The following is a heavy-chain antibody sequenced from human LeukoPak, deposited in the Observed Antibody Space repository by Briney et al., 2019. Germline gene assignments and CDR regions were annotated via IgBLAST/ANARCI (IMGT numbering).Heavy chain of an antibody. Sequence: GASVTVSCKASGYTFTSYDINWVRQATGQGLEWMGWRNPNSGNTGYAQKFQGRVTMTRNTSISTAYMELSSLRSEDTAVYYCARGITYYDFWSGYESYYMDVWGKGTTVTVSS. CDR3: ARGITYYDFWSGYESYYMDV. D-gene: IGHD3-3*01. J-gene: IGHJ6*03. CDR2: RNPNSGNT. V-gene: IGHV1-8*01. CDR1: GYTFTSYD.